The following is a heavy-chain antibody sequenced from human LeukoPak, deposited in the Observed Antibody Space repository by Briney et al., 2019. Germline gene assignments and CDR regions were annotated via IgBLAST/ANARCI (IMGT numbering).Heavy chain of an antibody. CDR2: INPGGDNT. CDR1: GGTFTSYY. D-gene: IGHD5-24*01. J-gene: IGHJ3*01. V-gene: IGHV1-46*01. Sequence: ASVKVSCKASGGTFTSYYIHWVRQAPGQGLEWMGLINPGGDNTDYAQNFQGRVTMTRDTSTSTVYMWLSSLRSEDTAVYYCARIRDGYNDAYDVWGQGTMVTVSS. CDR3: ARIRDGYNDAYDV.